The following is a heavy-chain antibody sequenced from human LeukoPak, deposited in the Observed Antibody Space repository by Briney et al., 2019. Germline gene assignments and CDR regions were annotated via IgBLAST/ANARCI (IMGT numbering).Heavy chain of an antibody. V-gene: IGHV3-21*01. CDR2: ISSSSSYI. CDR1: GFTFSSYS. Sequence: GGSLRLSCAASGFTFSSYSMNWVRQAPGKGLEWVSSISSSSSYIYYADSVKGRFTISRDNAKNSLYLQMNSLRAEDTAVYYCARDLHYYGSGSPAFDYWGQGTLVTVSS. J-gene: IGHJ4*02. D-gene: IGHD3-10*01. CDR3: ARDLHYYGSGSPAFDY.